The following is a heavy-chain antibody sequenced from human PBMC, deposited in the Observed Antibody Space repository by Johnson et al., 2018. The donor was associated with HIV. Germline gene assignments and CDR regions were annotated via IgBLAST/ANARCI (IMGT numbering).Heavy chain of an antibody. CDR2: ISSSGTTI. V-gene: IGHV3-11*01. Sequence: QVQLVESGGGLIQPGGSLRLSCAASGFTVSSNYMRWIRQAPGKGLEWVSFISSSGTTIYYTDSVKGRFTVSRDNAKNSLYLQMNSLRAEDTAVYYCAKDRWYDSSGKSANLADDAFDIWGQGTMVTVSS. CDR1: GFTVSSNY. J-gene: IGHJ3*02. D-gene: IGHD3-22*01. CDR3: AKDRWYDSSGKSANLADDAFDI.